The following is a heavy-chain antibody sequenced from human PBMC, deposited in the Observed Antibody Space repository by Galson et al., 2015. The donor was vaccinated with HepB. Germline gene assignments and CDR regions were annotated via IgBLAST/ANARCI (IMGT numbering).Heavy chain of an antibody. CDR1: GVSISSGGYY. J-gene: IGHJ4*02. CDR2: LYYSGSP. D-gene: IGHD2-21*01. V-gene: IGHV4-31*03. CDR3: ATGTVILYYLDN. Sequence: TLSLTCTVSGVSISSGGYYWSWIRQHPGKGLELIGYLYYSGSPYYNPSLKSRITISVDTSKNQFSLKLSSVTAADTAVCYCATGTVILYYLDNWGQGSLVTVSS.